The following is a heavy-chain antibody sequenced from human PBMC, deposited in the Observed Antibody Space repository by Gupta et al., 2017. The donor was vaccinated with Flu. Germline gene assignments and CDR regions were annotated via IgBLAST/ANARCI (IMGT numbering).Heavy chain of an antibody. Sequence: EVQLVESGGGVVQPGGSLRLSCAASGFTFSSFEMNWVRLAPGKGLEWVAFISSSCVTYYTDSVKDRFTISRDNAKNSVHLQMHSLRAEDTAFYYCARGHWDSWGQGTLVTVSS. CDR3: ARGHWDS. CDR1: GFTFSSFE. V-gene: IGHV3-48*03. J-gene: IGHJ4*02. CDR2: ISSSCVT.